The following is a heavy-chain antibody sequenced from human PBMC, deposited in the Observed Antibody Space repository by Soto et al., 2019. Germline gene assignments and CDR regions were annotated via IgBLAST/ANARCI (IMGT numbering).Heavy chain of an antibody. CDR2: IYSGGST. V-gene: IGHV3-53*04. CDR1: GFTVSSNY. Sequence: GSLRLSCAASGFTVSSNYMSWVRQAPGKGLEWVSVIYSGGSTYYADSVKGRFTISRHNSKNTLYLQMNSLRAEDTAVYYCARAPHYYGSGSYDAFDIWGQGTMVTVSS. D-gene: IGHD3-10*01. CDR3: ARAPHYYGSGSYDAFDI. J-gene: IGHJ3*02.